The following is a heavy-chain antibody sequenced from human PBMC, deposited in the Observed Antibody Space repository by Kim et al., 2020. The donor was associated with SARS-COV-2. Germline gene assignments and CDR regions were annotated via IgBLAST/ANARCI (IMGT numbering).Heavy chain of an antibody. Sequence: TYYTDSVKGRFTISRDNSKNTLYLQMNSLRAEDTAVYYCAKDKGRKFDPWGQGTLVTVSS. CDR2: T. J-gene: IGHJ5*02. D-gene: IGHD3-10*01. V-gene: IGHV3-23*01. CDR3: AKDKGRKFDP.